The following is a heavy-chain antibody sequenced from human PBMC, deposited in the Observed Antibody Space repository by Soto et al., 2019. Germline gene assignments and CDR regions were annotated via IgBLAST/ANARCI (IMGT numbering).Heavy chain of an antibody. CDR3: ATALVAPTPYYFDY. Sequence: GVSLRLSCAASGFTDSSNYMSWVLQATGKGLEWVSVIYSGGSTYYADSVKGRFTISRDNSKNTLYLQMDSLRAEDTAVYYCATALVAPTPYYFDYWGQGTLVTVSS. D-gene: IGHD6-6*01. CDR1: GFTDSSNY. V-gene: IGHV3-53*01. J-gene: IGHJ4*02. CDR2: IYSGGST.